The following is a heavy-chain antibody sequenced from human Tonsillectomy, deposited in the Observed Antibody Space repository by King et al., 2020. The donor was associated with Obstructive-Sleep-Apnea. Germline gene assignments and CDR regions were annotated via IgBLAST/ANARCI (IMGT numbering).Heavy chain of an antibody. J-gene: IGHJ6*02. CDR3: ARGKGCSGGSCHYYYYGMDV. V-gene: IGHV3-33*01. CDR1: GFTFSSYG. Sequence: VQLVESGGGVVQPGRSLRLSCAASGFTFSSYGMHWVCQAPGKGLEWGAVIWYDGRNKYDADSVKGGFTIPRNNSKNTLYLQMNSLRAEDTAVYYCARGKGCSGGSCHYYYYGMDVWGQGTTVTVSS. D-gene: IGHD2-15*01. CDR2: IWYDGRNK.